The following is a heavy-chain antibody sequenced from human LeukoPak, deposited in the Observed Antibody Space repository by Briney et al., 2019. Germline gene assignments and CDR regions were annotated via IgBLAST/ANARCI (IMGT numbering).Heavy chain of an antibody. CDR2: IYHSGST. CDR1: GGSISSGGDS. V-gene: IGHV4-30-2*01. CDR3: ASSSHARATSVGERPDAFDI. Sequence: SETLSLTCAVSGGSISSGGDSWSWIRQPPGKGLEWIGYIYHSGSTYYDTSLKSRVTISVDRSKNQFSLKLSSVTTAETAVYYCASSSHARATSVGERPDAFDIWGQGTMVSVSS. D-gene: IGHD3-16*01. J-gene: IGHJ3*02.